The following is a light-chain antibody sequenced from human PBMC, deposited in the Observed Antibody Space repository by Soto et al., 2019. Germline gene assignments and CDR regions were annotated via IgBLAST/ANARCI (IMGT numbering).Light chain of an antibody. Sequence: QAVVTQPASVSGSPGQSITISCTGTSSDVGGYNYVSWYQQHPGKAPKLMIYEVSNRPSGGSNRFSGSKSGNTASLTISGLEAEDEADYYCSSYTSSSTDVFGTGTKLTVL. CDR3: SSYTSSSTDV. J-gene: IGLJ1*01. CDR1: SSDVGGYNY. CDR2: EVS. V-gene: IGLV2-14*01.